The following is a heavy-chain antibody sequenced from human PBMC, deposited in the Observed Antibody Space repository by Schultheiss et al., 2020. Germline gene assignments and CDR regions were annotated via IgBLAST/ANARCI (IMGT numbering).Heavy chain of an antibody. V-gene: IGHV4-4*07. D-gene: IGHD2-15*01. Sequence: SETLSLTCTVSGGSISSYYWSWIRQPAGKGLEWIGRIYTSGSTNYNPSLKSRVIMSVDTSKNQVSMKLSSVSAADTAVYYCARHSRAVGIDAFDIWGQGTMVTVSS. CDR3: ARHSRAVGIDAFDI. J-gene: IGHJ3*02. CDR1: GGSISSYY. CDR2: IYTSGST.